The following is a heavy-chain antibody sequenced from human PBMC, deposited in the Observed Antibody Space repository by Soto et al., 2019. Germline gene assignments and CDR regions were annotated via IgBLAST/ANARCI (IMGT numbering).Heavy chain of an antibody. J-gene: IGHJ4*02. Sequence: EVQLLESGGGLVQPGGSLRLSCAASGFTFSSYAMSWVRQAPGKGLEWVSAISGSGGSTYYADSVKGRFTISRDNSKNTLYQQMNSLRAEDTAVYYCAKDVVYSSSWYGYFDYWGQGTLVTVSS. CDR1: GFTFSSYA. D-gene: IGHD6-13*01. V-gene: IGHV3-23*01. CDR3: AKDVVYSSSWYGYFDY. CDR2: ISGSGGST.